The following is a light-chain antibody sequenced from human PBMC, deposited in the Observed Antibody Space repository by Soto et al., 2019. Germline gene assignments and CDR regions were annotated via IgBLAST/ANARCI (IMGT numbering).Light chain of an antibody. Sequence: EIVLTQSPGTLSLSPGESATLSCRASQSVSGSYVAWYQQRPGLAPRLLVHGASRRATGIPDRFRGSGSGTEFTLTISGLEAEDFAVYFCQHFGSSPPVTFGQGTRLDIK. V-gene: IGKV3-20*01. CDR1: QSVSGSY. J-gene: IGKJ5*01. CDR3: QHFGSSPPVT. CDR2: GAS.